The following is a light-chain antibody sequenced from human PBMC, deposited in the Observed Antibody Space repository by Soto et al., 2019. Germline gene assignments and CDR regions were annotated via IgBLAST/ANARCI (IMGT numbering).Light chain of an antibody. CDR3: QSYDNSLSHVV. Sequence: QSVLTQPPSVSGAPGQRVTIPCTGSSSNIGSFYDVHWYQQLPGTGPNLLIYGDNNRPSGVPDRFSGSKSGTSASLAITGLQPEDEADYYCQSYDNSLSHVVFGGGTKLTVL. CDR2: GDN. V-gene: IGLV1-40*01. CDR1: SSNIGSFYD. J-gene: IGLJ2*01.